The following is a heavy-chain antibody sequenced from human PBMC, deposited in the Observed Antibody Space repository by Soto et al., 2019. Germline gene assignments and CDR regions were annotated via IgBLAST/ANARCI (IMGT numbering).Heavy chain of an antibody. V-gene: IGHV1-46*01. CDR1: GYTFTSYY. CDR3: ARDRDIAVAGRGFAFDI. J-gene: IGHJ3*02. Sequence: GASVKVSCKASGYTFTSYYMHWVRQAPGQGLEWMGIINPSGGSTSYAQKFQGRVTMTRDTSTSTVYMELSSLRSEDTAVYYCARDRDIAVAGRGFAFDIWGQGTMVTVSS. D-gene: IGHD6-19*01. CDR2: INPSGGST.